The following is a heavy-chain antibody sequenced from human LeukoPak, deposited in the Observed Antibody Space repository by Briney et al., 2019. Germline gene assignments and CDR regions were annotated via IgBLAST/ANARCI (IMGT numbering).Heavy chain of an antibody. D-gene: IGHD5-18*01. Sequence: SETLSLTCAVSGYSISSGYYWSWIRQPPGKGLEWIGYIYYSGSTNYNPSLKSRVTISVDTSKNQFSLKLSSVTAADTAVYYCARVDTAMVSFDYWGQGTLVTVSS. CDR2: IYYSGST. V-gene: IGHV4-61*01. J-gene: IGHJ4*02. CDR3: ARVDTAMVSFDY. CDR1: GYSISSGYY.